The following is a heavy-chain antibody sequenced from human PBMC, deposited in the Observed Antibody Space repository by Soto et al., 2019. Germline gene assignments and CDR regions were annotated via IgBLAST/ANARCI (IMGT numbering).Heavy chain of an antibody. D-gene: IGHD3-22*01. Sequence: GGSLRLSCAASGFTFSSYSMNWVRQAPGKGLEWVSSISSSSSYIYYADSVKGRFTISRDNAKNSLYLQMNSLRAEDTAVYYCARDPTYYYDSSGYYIWFDPWGQGTLVTVSS. J-gene: IGHJ5*02. CDR2: ISSSSSYI. CDR3: ARDPTYYYDSSGYYIWFDP. V-gene: IGHV3-21*01. CDR1: GFTFSSYS.